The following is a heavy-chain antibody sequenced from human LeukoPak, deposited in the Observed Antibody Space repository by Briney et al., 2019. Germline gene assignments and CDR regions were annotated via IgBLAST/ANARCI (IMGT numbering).Heavy chain of an antibody. J-gene: IGHJ4*02. CDR1: GGIISSEGFS. CDR2: IYHSGST. V-gene: IGHV4-30-2*01. CDR3: ARGLGGLNYGDYFDY. D-gene: IGHD1-7*01. Sequence: SQTLSLTCAVSGGIISSEGFSWRWLRQPPGKGLEWFGYIYHSGSTYYNPSLKSRITISVHRTRNQYSLKLSSVTAADTAVYYCARGLGGLNYGDYFDYWGQGTLVTVSS.